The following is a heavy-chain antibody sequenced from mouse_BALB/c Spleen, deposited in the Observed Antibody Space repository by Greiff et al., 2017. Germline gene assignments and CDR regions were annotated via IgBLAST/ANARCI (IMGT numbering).Heavy chain of an antibody. J-gene: IGHJ4*01. D-gene: IGHD1-1*01. V-gene: IGHV3-8*02. CDR2: ISYSGST. CDR1: GDSITSGY. Sequence: ESGPSLVKPSQTLSLTCSVTGDSITSGYWNWIRKFPGNKLEYMGYISYSGSTYYNPSLKSRISITRDTSKNQYYLQLNSVTTEDTATYYCARNCGSSYDAMDYWGQGTSVTVSS. CDR3: ARNCGSSYDAMDY.